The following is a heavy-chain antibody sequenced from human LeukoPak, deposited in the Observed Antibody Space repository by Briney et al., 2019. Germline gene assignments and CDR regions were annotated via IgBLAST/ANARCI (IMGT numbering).Heavy chain of an antibody. V-gene: IGHV1-2*02. CDR3: ARVVLTGYYDLGY. J-gene: IGHJ4*02. CDR2: INPNSGGT. D-gene: IGHD3-9*01. CDR1: GYTFTGYY. Sequence: ASVKVSCKASGYTFTGYYMHWVRQAPGQGLEWMGWINPNSGGTNYAQKFQGRVTMTRDTSISTAYMELSRLKSDDTAVYYCARVVLTGYYDLGYWGQGTLVTVS.